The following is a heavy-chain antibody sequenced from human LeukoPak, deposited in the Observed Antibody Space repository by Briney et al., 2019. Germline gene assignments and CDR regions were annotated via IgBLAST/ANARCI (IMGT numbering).Heavy chain of an antibody. CDR2: IYYSGST. CDR1: GASISGYY. CDR3: ARTYYDILTGYLFDY. D-gene: IGHD3-9*01. J-gene: IGHJ4*02. Sequence: PSETLSLTCTVSGASISGYYWTWVRQSPGKGLEWIGYIYYSGSTNYNPSLKSRVTISVDTSKNQFSLKLSSVTAADTAVYYCARTYYDILTGYLFDYWGQGTLVTVSS. V-gene: IGHV4-59*08.